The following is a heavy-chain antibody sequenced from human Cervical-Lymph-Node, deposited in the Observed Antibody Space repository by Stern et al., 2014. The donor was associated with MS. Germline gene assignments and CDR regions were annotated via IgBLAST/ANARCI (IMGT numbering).Heavy chain of an antibody. CDR2: ITPILSTA. D-gene: IGHD1-7*01. J-gene: IGHJ6*02. CDR3: ARVRELGMDV. V-gene: IGHV1-69*11. CDR1: GGTFSSYA. Sequence: QDQLVQSGAEVKQPGSSVKVSCKASGGTFSSYAISWVRQAPGQGLEWMGGITPILSTANYAQKFQGRVTITADESASTALMELSSLRIEDTAVYYCARVRELGMDVWGQGTTVTVSS.